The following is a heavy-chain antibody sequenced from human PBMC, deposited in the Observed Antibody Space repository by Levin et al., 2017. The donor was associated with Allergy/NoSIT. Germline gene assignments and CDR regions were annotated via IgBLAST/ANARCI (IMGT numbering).Heavy chain of an antibody. CDR1: GFTFSLYW. Sequence: AGGSLRLSCEASGFTFSLYWMSWVRQSPEKGLEWLTDIRQDGVDIKYLDSVKGRFTVSRDNANNLLYLQMDSLRVDDTAVYYCSTSCRSSGWSDWGQRTLVAVSS. D-gene: IGHD6-19*01. CDR2: IRQDGVDI. J-gene: IGHJ4*02. CDR3: STSCRSSGWSD. V-gene: IGHV3-7*01.